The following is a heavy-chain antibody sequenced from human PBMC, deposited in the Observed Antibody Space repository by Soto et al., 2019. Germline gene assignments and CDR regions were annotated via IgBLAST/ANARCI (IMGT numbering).Heavy chain of an antibody. D-gene: IGHD6-19*01. Sequence: GSLRLSCXASRFTFSTNWIHWVRQTPGKGLLWVSRINRDGSITNYADSVKGRFTISRDNAKNTLYLQMNSLTAEDTAVYYCARGPSGWYGFDYWGQGTLVTVSS. CDR1: RFTFSTNW. CDR2: INRDGSIT. CDR3: ARGPSGWYGFDY. J-gene: IGHJ4*02. V-gene: IGHV3-74*01.